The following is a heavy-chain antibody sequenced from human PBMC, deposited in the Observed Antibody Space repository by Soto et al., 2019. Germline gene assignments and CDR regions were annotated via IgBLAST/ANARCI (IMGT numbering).Heavy chain of an antibody. CDR3: ARAHRGYYYDSSGYYYFDY. CDR2: INHSGST. J-gene: IGHJ4*02. V-gene: IGHV4-34*01. CDR1: GGSFSGYY. Sequence: SETLSLTCAVYGGSFSGYYWSWIRQPPGKGLEWIGEINHSGSTNDNPSLKSRVTISVDTSKNQFSLKLSSVTAADTAVYYCARAHRGYYYDSSGYYYFDYWGQGTLVTVSS. D-gene: IGHD3-22*01.